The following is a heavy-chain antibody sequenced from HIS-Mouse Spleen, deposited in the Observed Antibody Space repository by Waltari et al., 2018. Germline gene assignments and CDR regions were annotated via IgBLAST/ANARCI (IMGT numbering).Heavy chain of an antibody. D-gene: IGHD6-13*01. Sequence: LHGSGPGLVKPSETLSLTCTVSGGSSSSSSYYWGRIRQPPGKGLEWIGSIYYSGSTYYNPSLKSRVTISVDTSKNQYSLKLSSVTAADTAVYYCAREIPYSSSWYDWYFDLWGRGTLVTVSS. CDR2: IYYSGST. V-gene: IGHV4-39*07. J-gene: IGHJ2*01. CDR3: AREIPYSSSWYDWYFDL. CDR1: GGSSSSSSYY.